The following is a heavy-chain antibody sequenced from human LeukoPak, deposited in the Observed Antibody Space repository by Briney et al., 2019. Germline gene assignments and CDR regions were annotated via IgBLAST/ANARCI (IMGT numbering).Heavy chain of an antibody. V-gene: IGHV3-48*01. CDR3: GRDQGGGSYHDY. J-gene: IGHJ4*02. CDR1: GFTFSSYS. CDR2: ISSRSSTI. Sequence: GGSLRLSCAASGFTFSSYSMNWVRQAPGKGLEWVSFISSRSSTIYYADSVKGRFTISRDNAKNSLNLQVNSLRVEDTAVYYCGRDQGGGSYHDYWGQGTLVTVSS. D-gene: IGHD3-10*01.